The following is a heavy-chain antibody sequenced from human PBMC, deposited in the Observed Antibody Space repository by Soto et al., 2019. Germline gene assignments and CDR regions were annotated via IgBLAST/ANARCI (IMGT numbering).Heavy chain of an antibody. CDR1: GFVFINAW. Sequence: NPGGSLRLSCAASGFVFINAWMSWVRQAPGKGLEWVGRIKSKIDGGTTDYAAPVKGRFTISRDDSKHTLYLQMNSLKTEDTAVYYCSTDNYGPDIWGQGTMVTVSS. CDR3: STDNYGPDI. D-gene: IGHD3-16*01. J-gene: IGHJ3*02. CDR2: IKSKIDGGTT. V-gene: IGHV3-15*01.